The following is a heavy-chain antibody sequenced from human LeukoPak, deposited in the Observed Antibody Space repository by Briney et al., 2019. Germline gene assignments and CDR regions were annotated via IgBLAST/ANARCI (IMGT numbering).Heavy chain of an antibody. D-gene: IGHD3-10*01. CDR3: ATNRVRGVRSQLCNWFDR. J-gene: IGHJ5*02. CDR1: GYTITELS. V-gene: IGHV1-24*01. Sequence: ASVKVSCKVSGYTITELSMHWVRQAPGKGLEWMGGFDPEDGETIYAQKFQGRVTMTEDTSTDTAYMELSSLRSEDTAVYYCATNRVRGVRSQLCNWFDRWGQGTLVTVSS. CDR2: FDPEDGET.